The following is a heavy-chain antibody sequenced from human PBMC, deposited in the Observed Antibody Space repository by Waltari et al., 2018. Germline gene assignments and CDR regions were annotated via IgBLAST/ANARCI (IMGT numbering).Heavy chain of an antibody. V-gene: IGHV4-4*02. CDR1: GDSMSSTYW. CDR2: VHGSGRS. Sequence: QLQLQESGPGLVKPSGTLSLSCAVSGDSMSSTYWWSWVRQSPQKGLEWIGQVHGSGRSNYSPSFASRVTVSLDTSNNQCSLKVTAATAADTAVYYCARDRGRGLYLDTWGPGTLVTVSP. J-gene: IGHJ5*02. D-gene: IGHD2-15*01. CDR3: ARDRGRGLYLDT.